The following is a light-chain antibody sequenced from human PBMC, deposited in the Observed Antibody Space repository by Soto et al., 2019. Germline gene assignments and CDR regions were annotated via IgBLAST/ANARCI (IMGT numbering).Light chain of an antibody. Sequence: SVLTQPASVSGSPGQSITISCTGTSNDVGGYDYVSWYQQEPGKAPKVIIYEVSNRPSGVSDRFSGSKSGNMASLTISGLQAADEADYYCSSYTSRSTLFGTGTKVT. J-gene: IGLJ1*01. V-gene: IGLV2-14*01. CDR2: EVS. CDR3: SSYTSRSTL. CDR1: SNDVGGYDY.